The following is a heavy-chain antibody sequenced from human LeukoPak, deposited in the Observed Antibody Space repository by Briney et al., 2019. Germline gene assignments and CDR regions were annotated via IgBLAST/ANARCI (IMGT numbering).Heavy chain of an antibody. J-gene: IGHJ4*02. CDR3: ARDSSRGYSYYFDY. CDR2: ISYDGSDK. Sequence: GRSLILSCAASGFTFSSYAMHWVRQAPGKGLEWVAVISYDGSDKYYADSVKGRFTISRDNSKNTLYLQMNSLRAEDTAVYYCARDSSRGYSYYFDYWGQGTLVTVSS. V-gene: IGHV3-30-3*01. CDR1: GFTFSSYA. D-gene: IGHD3-22*01.